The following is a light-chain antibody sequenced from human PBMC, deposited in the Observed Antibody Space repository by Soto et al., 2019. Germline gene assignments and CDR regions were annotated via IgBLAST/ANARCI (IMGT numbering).Light chain of an antibody. V-gene: IGLV2-14*01. Sequence: QSALTQPPSASGSPGQSVTISCTGTSSDVGGHNYVSWYQQHPGKAPRFMIFEVNNRPSGVSIRFSGSKSGNTASLTISGLQADDEADYYCSSFTSTNTWVFGGGTKLTVL. J-gene: IGLJ3*02. CDR3: SSFTSTNTWV. CDR1: SSDVGGHNY. CDR2: EVN.